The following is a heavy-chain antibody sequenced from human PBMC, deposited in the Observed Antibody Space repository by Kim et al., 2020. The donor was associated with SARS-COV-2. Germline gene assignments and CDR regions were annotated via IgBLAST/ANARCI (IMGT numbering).Heavy chain of an antibody. V-gene: IGHV4-34*01. Sequence: SETLSLTCAVYGGSFSGYYWSWIRQPPGKGLEWIGEINHSGSTNYNPSLKSRVTISVDTSKNQFSLKLSSVTAADTAVYYCARGHATIFGVVIPGFDYWGQGTLVTVSS. CDR2: INHSGST. CDR1: GGSFSGYY. CDR3: ARGHATIFGVVIPGFDY. J-gene: IGHJ4*02. D-gene: IGHD3-3*01.